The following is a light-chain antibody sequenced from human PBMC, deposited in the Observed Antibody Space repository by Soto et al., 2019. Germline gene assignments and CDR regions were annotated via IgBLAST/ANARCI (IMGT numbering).Light chain of an antibody. Sequence: EIVLTQSPGTLSLSPGERATRSSRGSQTVSTNYLAWYQQKPGQAPRLLIYGASTRATGIPARFSGSGSGTEFTLTISSLQSEDFAVYYCQQYGSSSGTFGQGTKVDIK. V-gene: IGKV3-20*01. CDR3: QQYGSSSGT. J-gene: IGKJ1*01. CDR2: GAS. CDR1: QTVSTNY.